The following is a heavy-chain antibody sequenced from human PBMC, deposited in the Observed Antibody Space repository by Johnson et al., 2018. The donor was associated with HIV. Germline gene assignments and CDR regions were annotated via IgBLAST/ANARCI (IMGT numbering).Heavy chain of an antibody. Sequence: VQLVESGGGLVQPGGSLRLSCAASGFNVSSNYMSWVRQAPGKRLEWVSVIYSGGSTYYADSVKGRFTVPRDNYENTLFLQMNSLRDEDTAVDYCAKERTAMVTPFDAWGQGTRVTVSS. CDR3: AKERTAMVTPFDA. CDR2: IYSGGST. J-gene: IGHJ3*01. D-gene: IGHD5-18*01. V-gene: IGHV3-66*02. CDR1: GFNVSSNY.